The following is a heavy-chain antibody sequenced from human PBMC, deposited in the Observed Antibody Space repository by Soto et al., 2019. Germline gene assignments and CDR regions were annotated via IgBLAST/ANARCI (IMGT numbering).Heavy chain of an antibody. D-gene: IGHD2-21*02. Sequence: LQQSGPELVTPSQTLSLTCDISGDSVSSNTASWGWGRLSPSRGLGWRGRTFYRSPWYNDYAESLKCRISVMVDTSKNQFSLQLSSVTPDDTAIYFCARDQFYTARGGYHYDGYFDLCGQVTRVTVAS. J-gene: IGHJ4*02. CDR3: ARDQFYTARGGYHYDGYFDL. V-gene: IGHV6-1*01. CDR1: GDSVSSNTAS. CDR2: TFYRSPWYN.